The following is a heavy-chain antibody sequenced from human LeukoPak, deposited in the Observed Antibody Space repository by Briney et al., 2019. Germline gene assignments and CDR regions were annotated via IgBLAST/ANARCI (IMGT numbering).Heavy chain of an antibody. CDR2: IYYSGST. CDR3: ARVNYDILTGYYNFDY. Sequence: SETLSLTCTVSGGSISSGDYYWSWIRQPPGKGLEWIGYIYYSGSTYYNPSLKSRVTISVDTSKNQFSLKLSSVTAADTAVYYCARVNYDILTGYYNFDYWGQGTLVTVSS. D-gene: IGHD3-9*01. J-gene: IGHJ4*02. CDR1: GGSISSGDYY. V-gene: IGHV4-30-4*01.